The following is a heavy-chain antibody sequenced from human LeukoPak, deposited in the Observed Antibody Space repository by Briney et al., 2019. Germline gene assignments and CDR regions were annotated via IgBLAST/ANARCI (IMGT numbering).Heavy chain of an antibody. D-gene: IGHD2-2*01. J-gene: IGHJ4*02. CDR2: ISGSGGST. V-gene: IGHV3-23*01. Sequence: GGSLRLSCAASGFTFSSFAMSWVRQAPGKGLEWVSAISGSGGSTYYADSVKGRFTISRDNSKNTLYLQMNSLRAEDTAVYYCAKEKRERDSPYADYWGQGTLVTVSS. CDR1: GFTFSSFA. CDR3: AKEKRERDSPYADY.